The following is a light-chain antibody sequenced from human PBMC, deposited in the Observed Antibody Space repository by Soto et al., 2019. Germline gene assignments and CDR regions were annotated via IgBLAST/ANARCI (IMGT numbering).Light chain of an antibody. J-gene: IGKJ1*01. Sequence: EIVLTQSPGTLSLSPGERATLSCRASQSVSNNYLAWYQQKPGQAPRLLIYGASNRATGIPDRFSGSGSGTDFTLTISRLEPEDFAVYYCQQYYHTQSFGQGTKVEIK. V-gene: IGKV3-20*01. CDR2: GAS. CDR3: QQYYHTQS. CDR1: QSVSNNY.